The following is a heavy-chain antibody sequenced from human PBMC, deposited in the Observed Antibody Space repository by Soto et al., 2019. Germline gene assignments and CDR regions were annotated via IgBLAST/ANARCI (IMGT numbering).Heavy chain of an antibody. Sequence: GGSLRLSCTASGFTFGDYAMSWFRQAPGKGLEWVGFIRSKAYGGTTEYAASVKGRFTISRDDSKSIAYLQMNSLKTEDTAVYYCTRGETNYDILTASYYYYGMDVWCQGTTVTVSS. D-gene: IGHD3-9*01. CDR1: GFTFGDYA. J-gene: IGHJ6*02. V-gene: IGHV3-49*03. CDR3: TRGETNYDILTASYYYYGMDV. CDR2: IRSKAYGGTT.